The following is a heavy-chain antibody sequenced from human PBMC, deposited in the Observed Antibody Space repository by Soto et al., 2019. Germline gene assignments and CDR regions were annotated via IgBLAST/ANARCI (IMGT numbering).Heavy chain of an antibody. J-gene: IGHJ6*02. V-gene: IGHV1-69*01. CDR3: FIYCTNGVCYIPSHYYYGMDV. D-gene: IGHD2-8*01. CDR2: IIPIFGTA. CDR1: GGTFSSYA. Sequence: QVQLVQSGAEVQKPGSSVKVSCKASGGTFSSYAISWVRQAPGQGLEWMGGIIPIFGTANYAQKFQGRVTITADESTSTAYMELSSLRSEDTAVYYCFIYCTNGVCYIPSHYYYGMDVWGQGTTVTVSS.